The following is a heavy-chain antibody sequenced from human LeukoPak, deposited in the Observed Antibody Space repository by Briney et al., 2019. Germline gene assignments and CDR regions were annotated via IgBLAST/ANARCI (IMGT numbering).Heavy chain of an antibody. D-gene: IGHD3-3*01. Sequence: KPSETLSLTCAVYGVSFSGYYWSWIRQPPGKGLEWIGEINHSGSTNYNPSLKSRVTISVDTSKNQFSLKLNSVTAADTAVYYCARGRHDFWSGYYPRLWFDPWGQGTLVTVSS. J-gene: IGHJ5*02. CDR3: ARGRHDFWSGYYPRLWFDP. CDR1: GVSFSGYY. CDR2: INHSGST. V-gene: IGHV4-34*01.